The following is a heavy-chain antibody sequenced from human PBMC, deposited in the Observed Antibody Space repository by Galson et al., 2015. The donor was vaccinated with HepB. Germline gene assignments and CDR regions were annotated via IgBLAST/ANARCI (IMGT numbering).Heavy chain of an antibody. V-gene: IGHV3-23*01. Sequence: SLRLSCAASGSSFNTYAMSWVRQAPGKGLEWVSGISASGRVTYYAESLKGRVTISRNKYRNTLYLQMNSLTVEDTAVYYSAKASGPAAGYLDDWGQGTLVTVSS. J-gene: IGHJ4*02. D-gene: IGHD6-13*01. CDR1: GSSFNTYA. CDR3: AKASGPAAGYLDD. CDR2: ISASGRVT.